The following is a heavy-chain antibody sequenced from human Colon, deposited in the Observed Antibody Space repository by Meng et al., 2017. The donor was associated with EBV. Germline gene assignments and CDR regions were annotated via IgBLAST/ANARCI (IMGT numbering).Heavy chain of an antibody. CDR1: GGSFSCYY. V-gene: IGHV4-34*01. D-gene: IGHD2-2*01. CDR2: INHSGST. CDR3: ARVRVIPAAVGFDY. J-gene: IGHJ4*02. Sequence: QVQHQRGGAGLLKPSETLSLTCAVYGGSFSCYYWSWIRQPPGKGLEWIGEINHSGSTNYTPSLKSRVTISVDTSKNQFSLKLSSVTAADTAVYYCARVRVIPAAVGFDYWGQGTLVTVSS.